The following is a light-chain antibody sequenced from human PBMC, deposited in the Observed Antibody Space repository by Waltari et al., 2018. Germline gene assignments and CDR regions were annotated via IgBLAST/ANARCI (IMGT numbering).Light chain of an antibody. CDR3: HSRETFSTRL. Sequence: SSDLTQDPSLSVALGQTVRITCHGDSLRRYYASLYQQKPGQAPILVLYGPDNRPSGIPDRFSGSTSGNTASLTITGAQAEDEADYYCHSRETFSTRLFGGGTRLTV. J-gene: IGLJ2*01. V-gene: IGLV3-19*01. CDR1: SLRRYY. CDR2: GPD.